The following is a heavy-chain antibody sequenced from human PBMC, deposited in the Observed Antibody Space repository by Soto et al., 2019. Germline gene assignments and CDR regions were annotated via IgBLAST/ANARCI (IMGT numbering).Heavy chain of an antibody. CDR2: TSATGSTT. Sequence: QPGGSLRLSSAVSGFTFSTHAMSWVRQAPGEGLEWVSGTSATGSTTYYADSVKGQFTISRDNSKNTLYLQMNSLRAEDTAIYYCAKQSKWSSTSCYSGGSTCPLDCWGQGTLVTVSS. CDR1: GFTFSTHA. V-gene: IGHV3-23*01. J-gene: IGHJ4*02. D-gene: IGHD2-2*02. CDR3: AKQSKWSSTSCYSGGSTCPLDC.